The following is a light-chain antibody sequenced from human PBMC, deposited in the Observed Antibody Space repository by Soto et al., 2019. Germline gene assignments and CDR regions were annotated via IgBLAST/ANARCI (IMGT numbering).Light chain of an antibody. Sequence: QSVLTQPPSVSAAPGRKVTISCSGSSSNIGNNYASWYQQFPGTAPQLLIYDNNKRPSGIPDRFSGSKSGTSATLGITGLQTGDEADYYCGTWDSSLSAWVFGGGTKLTVL. CDR2: DNN. V-gene: IGLV1-51*01. CDR3: GTWDSSLSAWV. CDR1: SSNIGNNY. J-gene: IGLJ3*02.